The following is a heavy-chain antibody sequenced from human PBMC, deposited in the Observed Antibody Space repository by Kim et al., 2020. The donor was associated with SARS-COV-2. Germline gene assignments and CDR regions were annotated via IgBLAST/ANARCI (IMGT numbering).Heavy chain of an antibody. J-gene: IGHJ5*02. D-gene: IGHD6-13*01. Sequence: SETLSLTCTVSGGSISSSSYYRGWIRQPPGKGLEWIGSIYYSGSTYYNPSLKSRVTISVDTSKNQFSLKLSSVTAADTAVYYCARGVAAAPMNWFDPWGQGTLVTVSS. CDR2: IYYSGST. V-gene: IGHV4-39*07. CDR1: GGSISSSSYY. CDR3: ARGVAAAPMNWFDP.